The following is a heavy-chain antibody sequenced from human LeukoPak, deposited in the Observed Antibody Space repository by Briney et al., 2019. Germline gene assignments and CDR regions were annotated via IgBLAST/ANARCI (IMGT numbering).Heavy chain of an antibody. J-gene: IGHJ4*02. CDR1: GYTFTGYY. CDR2: INPNSGGT. Sequence: ASVKVSCKASGYTFTGYYTHWVRQAPGQGLEWMGWINPNSGGTNYAQKFQGRVTMTRDTSISTAYMELSRLRSDDTAVYYCARVKEGSSSLDYFDYWGQGTLVTVSS. CDR3: ARVKEGSSSLDYFDY. V-gene: IGHV1-2*02. D-gene: IGHD6-6*01.